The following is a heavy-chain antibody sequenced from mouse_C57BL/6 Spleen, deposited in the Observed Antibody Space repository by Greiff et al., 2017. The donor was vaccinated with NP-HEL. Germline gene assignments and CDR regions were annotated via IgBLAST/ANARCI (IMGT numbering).Heavy chain of an antibody. CDR2: ISYDGSN. CDR3: ARDLLGGPWFAY. D-gene: IGHD6-2*01. CDR1: GYSITSGYY. J-gene: IGHJ3*01. V-gene: IGHV3-6*01. Sequence: EVKLMESGPGLVKPSQSLSLTCSVTGYSITSGYYWNWIRQFPGNKLEWMGYISYDGSNNYNPSLKNRISITRDTSKNQFFLKLNSVTTEDTATYYCARDLLGGPWFAYWGQGTLVTVSA.